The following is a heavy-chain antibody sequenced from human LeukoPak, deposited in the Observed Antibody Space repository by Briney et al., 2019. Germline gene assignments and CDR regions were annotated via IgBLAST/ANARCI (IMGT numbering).Heavy chain of an antibody. CDR1: GFTVSSNY. CDR2: IYSGGST. V-gene: IGHV3-53*04. CDR3: ARHYDILTGYSTYYYYCGMDV. D-gene: IGHD3-9*01. Sequence: GGSLRLSCAASGFTVSSNYMSWVRQAPGKGLEWVSVIYSGGSTYYADSVKGRFTISRHNSKNTLYLQMNSLRAEDTAVYYCARHYDILTGYSTYYYYCGMDVWGQGTTVTVSS. J-gene: IGHJ6*02.